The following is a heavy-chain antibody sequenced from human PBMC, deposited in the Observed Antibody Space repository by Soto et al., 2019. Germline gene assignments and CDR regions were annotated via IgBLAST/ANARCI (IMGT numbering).Heavy chain of an antibody. CDR1: GGCFSGYY. CDR2: INHSGST. J-gene: IGHJ4*02. V-gene: IGHV4-34*01. Sequence: ASETLSLTCAVYGGCFSGYYWTWIRQPPGTGLEWIGEINHSGSTNYNPSLKSRVTISVDTSKNQFSLKLTSVTAADTAVYYCARDKITGLFDYWGQGTQVTVSS. CDR3: ARDKITGLFDY. D-gene: IGHD2-8*02.